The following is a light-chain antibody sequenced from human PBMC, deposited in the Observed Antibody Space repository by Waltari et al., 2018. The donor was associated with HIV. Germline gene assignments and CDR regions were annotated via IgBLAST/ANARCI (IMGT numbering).Light chain of an antibody. J-gene: IGLJ3*02. Sequence: QSVVTQPPSASGTPGQNISISCSGDISNLGGNFVYWYQQRPGTAPRLLIHRNDQGPSGVPDRCSGSKSATSASLAISGLRSEDEGDYHCSTWDNSLSHWVFGGGTKVTVL. CDR3: STWDNSLSHWV. CDR2: RND. CDR1: ISNLGGNF. V-gene: IGLV1-47*01.